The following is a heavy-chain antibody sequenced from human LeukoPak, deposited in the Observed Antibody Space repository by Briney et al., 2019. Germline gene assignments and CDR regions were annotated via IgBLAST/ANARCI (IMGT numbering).Heavy chain of an antibody. D-gene: IGHD2-15*01. J-gene: IGHJ5*02. CDR2: IYHSGST. V-gene: IGHV4-38-2*01. CDR3: ASLCSGGSCYLESGWFDP. CDR1: GYSLSSGYY. Sequence: SETLSLTCAVSGYSLSSGYYWGWIRQPPGKGLEWIGSIYHSGSTYYNPSLKSRVTISVDTSKNQFSLKLSSVPAADTAVYYCASLCSGGSCYLESGWFDPWGQGTLVTVSS.